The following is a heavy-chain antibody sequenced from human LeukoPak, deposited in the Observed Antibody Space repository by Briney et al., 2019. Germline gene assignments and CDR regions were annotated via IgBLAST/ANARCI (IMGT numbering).Heavy chain of an antibody. D-gene: IGHD7-27*01. CDR1: GFTFSSYE. CDR2: ISSSGSTI. V-gene: IGHV3-48*03. CDR3: AKESALGLAFDI. J-gene: IGHJ3*02. Sequence: GGSLRLSCAASGFTFSSYEMNWVRQAPGKGLEWVSYISSSGSTIYCADSVKGRFTISRDNSKNTLYLQMNSLRAEDTAVYYCAKESALGLAFDIWGQGTMVTVSS.